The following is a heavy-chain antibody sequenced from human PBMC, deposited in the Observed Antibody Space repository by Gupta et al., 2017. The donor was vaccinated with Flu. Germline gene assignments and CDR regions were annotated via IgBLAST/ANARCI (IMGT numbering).Heavy chain of an antibody. V-gene: IGHV3-21*01. J-gene: IGHJ4*02. CDR1: GFTFSYYS. D-gene: IGHD3-10*01. CDR2: ISSSSNYI. CDR3: ARDPSSYGSGSYFDY. Sequence: EVHLVESGGGLVKPGGSLRLSCATSGFTFSYYSMNWVRQAPGKGLEWVSSISSSSNYIYYADSVKGRFTISRDNAKNSLYLQMNSLRAEDTAVYYCARDPSSYGSGSYFDYWGQGTLVTVSS.